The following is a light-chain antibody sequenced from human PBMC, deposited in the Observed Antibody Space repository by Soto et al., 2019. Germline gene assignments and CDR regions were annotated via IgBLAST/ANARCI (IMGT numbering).Light chain of an antibody. Sequence: QSALTQPRSVSGSPGQSVTISCSGTRNDVGRYDFISWYQHHPGKAPQLILFDVSKRPWGVTDRFSGSKSDSSASLSISGLQAEDESDYYCSSYAGNSIIFGGGTKLPV. CDR2: DVS. J-gene: IGLJ2*01. CDR1: RNDVGRYDF. V-gene: IGLV2-11*01. CDR3: SSYAGNSII.